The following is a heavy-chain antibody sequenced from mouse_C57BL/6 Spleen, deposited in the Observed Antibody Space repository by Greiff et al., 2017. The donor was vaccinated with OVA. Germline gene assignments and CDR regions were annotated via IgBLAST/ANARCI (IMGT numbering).Heavy chain of an antibody. V-gene: IGHV1-64*01. CDR2: IHPNSGST. J-gene: IGHJ4*01. D-gene: IGHD2-4*01. Sequence: QVHVKQSGAELVKPGASVKLSCKASGYTFTSYWMHWVKQRPGQGLEWIGMIHPNSGSTNYNEKFKSKATLTVDKSSSTAYMQLSSLTSEDSAVYYCARSIYYDYDRNAMDYWGQGTSVTVSA. CDR1: GYTFTSYW. CDR3: ARSIYYDYDRNAMDY.